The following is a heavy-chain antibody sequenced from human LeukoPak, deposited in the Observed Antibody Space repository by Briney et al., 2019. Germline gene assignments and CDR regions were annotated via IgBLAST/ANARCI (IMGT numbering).Heavy chain of an antibody. V-gene: IGHV3-11*04. Sequence: PGGSLRLSCAASGFTFSDYYMSWIRQAPGKGLEWVSYISSSGSTIYYADSVKGRSTISRDNAKNSLYLQMNSLRAEDTAVYYCARTDIVVVPAALYYYYYYMDVWGKGTTVTVSS. CDR1: GFTFSDYY. CDR3: ARTDIVVVPAALYYYYYYMDV. J-gene: IGHJ6*03. CDR2: ISSSGSTI. D-gene: IGHD2-2*01.